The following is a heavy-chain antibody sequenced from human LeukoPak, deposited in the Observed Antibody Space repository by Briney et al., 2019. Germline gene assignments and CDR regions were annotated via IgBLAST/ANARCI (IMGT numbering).Heavy chain of an antibody. D-gene: IGHD6-13*01. Sequence: GGSLRLSCAASGFTFSNYWMHWVRQAPGKGLEWVSAISGSGGSTYYADSVKGRFTISRDNSKNTLYLQMNSLRAEDTAVYYCAKTSSSWFDAFDIWGQGTMVTVSS. CDR1: GFTFSNYW. J-gene: IGHJ3*02. CDR2: ISGSGGST. CDR3: AKTSSSWFDAFDI. V-gene: IGHV3-23*01.